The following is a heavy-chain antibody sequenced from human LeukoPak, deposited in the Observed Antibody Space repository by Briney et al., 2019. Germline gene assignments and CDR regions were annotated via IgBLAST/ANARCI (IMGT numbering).Heavy chain of an antibody. CDR3: ARDIVVVPAAPSYYYGMDV. CDR2: ISAYNGNT. CDR1: GYTFTSYG. V-gene: IGHV1-18*04. Sequence: ASVKVSCKASGYTFTSYGISWVRQVPGQGLEWMGWISAYNGNTNYAQKLQGRVTMTTDTSTSTAYMELRSLRSDDTAVYYCARDIVVVPAAPSYYYGMDVWGKGTTVTVSS. D-gene: IGHD2-2*01. J-gene: IGHJ6*04.